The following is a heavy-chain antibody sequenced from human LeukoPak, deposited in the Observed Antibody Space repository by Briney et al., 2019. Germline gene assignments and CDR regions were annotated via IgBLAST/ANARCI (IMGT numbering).Heavy chain of an antibody. V-gene: IGHV1-69*04. Sequence: SVKVSCKASGGTFSSHVISWVRQAPGQGLEWMGRITPILGTTNYAQKFQGRVTITADKSTSTAYMELSSLRSEDTAVYYCARVALRGSKYNWFDPWGQGTLVTVSS. CDR3: ARVALRGSKYNWFDP. J-gene: IGHJ5*02. CDR2: ITPILGTT. D-gene: IGHD1-26*01. CDR1: GGTFSSHV.